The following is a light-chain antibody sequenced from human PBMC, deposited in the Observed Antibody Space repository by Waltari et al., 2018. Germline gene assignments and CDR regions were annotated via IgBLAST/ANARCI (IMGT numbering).Light chain of an antibody. J-gene: IGKJ2*01. Sequence: DIQMTQSPSTLSASVGARVTITCRASQSISSWLAWYQQKPGKAPKRLIYKASSLESGVPSRFSGRGSGTEFTLTISSLQPEDFATYYCQQYNSYTYTFGQGTKLEIK. CDR2: KAS. CDR1: QSISSW. CDR3: QQYNSYTYT. V-gene: IGKV1-5*03.